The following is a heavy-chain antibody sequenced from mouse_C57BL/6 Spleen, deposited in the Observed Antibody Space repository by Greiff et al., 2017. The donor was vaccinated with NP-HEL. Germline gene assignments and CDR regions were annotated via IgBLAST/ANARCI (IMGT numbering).Heavy chain of an antibody. J-gene: IGHJ4*01. CDR2: IWRGGST. CDR1: GFSLTSYG. CDR3: AKNWGTTVVAYYYAMDY. Sequence: QVQLQQSGPGLVQPSQCLSITCTVSGFSLTSYGVHWVRQSPGKGLEWLGVIWRGGSTDYNAAFMSRLSITKDNSKSQVFFKMNRLQADDTAIYYCAKNWGTTVVAYYYAMDYWGQGTSVTVSS. D-gene: IGHD1-1*01. V-gene: IGHV2-5*01.